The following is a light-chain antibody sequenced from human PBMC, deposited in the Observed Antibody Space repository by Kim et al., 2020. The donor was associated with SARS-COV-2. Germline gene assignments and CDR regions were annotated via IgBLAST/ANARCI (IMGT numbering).Light chain of an antibody. J-gene: IGKJ2*01. Sequence: GDRVTFTCRASQSVSRSLAWYQQKPGKAPKLLISDVSDLKSGVPSRFSGSGSGTQFTLTISSLQPDDFETYFCQQYNSYSQSFGQGTKLEI. V-gene: IGKV1-5*01. CDR2: DVS. CDR3: QQYNSYSQS. CDR1: QSVSRS.